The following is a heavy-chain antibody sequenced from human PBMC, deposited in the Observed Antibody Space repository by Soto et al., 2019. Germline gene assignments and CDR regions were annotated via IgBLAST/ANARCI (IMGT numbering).Heavy chain of an antibody. Sequence: QVQLVQTGAEIKKPASSVKVSCKASGGSDVFNNYPVSWVRQAPEQGLEWMGAIITMFKTADYAPRFLGRFTITADEFTRKVYMELTSLTSDDTAVYYCARHYPTAVSGAGWFDTWGQGTLVTVTS. D-gene: IGHD6-19*01. J-gene: IGHJ5*02. CDR1: GGSDVFNNYP. CDR3: ARHYPTAVSGAGWFDT. CDR2: IITMFKTA. V-gene: IGHV1-69*01.